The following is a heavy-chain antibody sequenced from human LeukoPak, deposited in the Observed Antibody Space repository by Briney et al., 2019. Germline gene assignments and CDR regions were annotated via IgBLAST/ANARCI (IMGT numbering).Heavy chain of an antibody. D-gene: IGHD1-26*01. CDR1: GYTFTSYY. Sequence: GASVKVSCKASGYTFTSYYMHWVRQAPGQGLEWMGIINPSGGSTSYAQRFQGRVTITADESTSTAYMELSSLRSEDTAVYYCARASGGGIVGATTTVADYWGQGTLVTVSS. CDR2: INPSGGST. J-gene: IGHJ4*02. CDR3: ARASGGGIVGATTTVADY. V-gene: IGHV1-46*01.